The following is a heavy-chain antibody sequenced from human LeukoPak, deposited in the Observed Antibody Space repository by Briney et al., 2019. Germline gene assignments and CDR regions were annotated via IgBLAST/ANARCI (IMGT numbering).Heavy chain of an antibody. J-gene: IGHJ3*02. Sequence: SVKVSCKASGYTFTSYDINWVRQATGQGLEWMGRIIPILGIANYAQKFQGRVTITADKSTSTAYMELSSLRSEDTAVYYCARGVVLRYFDWPTAFDIWGQGTMVTVSS. CDR1: GYTFTSYD. CDR2: IIPILGIA. D-gene: IGHD3-9*01. V-gene: IGHV1-69*04. CDR3: ARGVVLRYFDWPTAFDI.